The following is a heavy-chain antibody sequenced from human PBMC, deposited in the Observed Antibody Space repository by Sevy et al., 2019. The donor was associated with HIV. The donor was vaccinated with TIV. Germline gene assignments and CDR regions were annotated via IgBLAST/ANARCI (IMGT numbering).Heavy chain of an antibody. J-gene: IGHJ6*02. CDR2: ISYDGSNK. CDR3: ARASPMFGLDPADYYGMDV. Sequence: GGCLRLSCAASGFTFSSYAMHWVRQAPGKGLEWVAVISYDGSNKYHADSVKGRFTISRDNSKNTLYLQMNSLRAEDTAVYDCARASPMFGLDPADYYGMDVWGQGTTVTVSS. V-gene: IGHV3-30-3*01. CDR1: GFTFSSYA. D-gene: IGHD3-10*02.